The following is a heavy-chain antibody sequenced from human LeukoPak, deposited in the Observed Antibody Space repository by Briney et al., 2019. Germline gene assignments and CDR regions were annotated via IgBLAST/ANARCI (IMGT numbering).Heavy chain of an antibody. CDR1: GGSFSGYY. CDR3: AREAGAYGDYVGLYYFDY. D-gene: IGHD4-17*01. J-gene: IGHJ4*02. Sequence: SETLSLTCAVYGGSFSGYYWSCIRQTPGKGLEWIGEINHSGSTNYNPSLKSRVTISVDTSKNQFSLKLSSVTAADTAVYYCAREAGAYGDYVGLYYFDYWGQGTLVTVSS. CDR2: INHSGST. V-gene: IGHV4-34*01.